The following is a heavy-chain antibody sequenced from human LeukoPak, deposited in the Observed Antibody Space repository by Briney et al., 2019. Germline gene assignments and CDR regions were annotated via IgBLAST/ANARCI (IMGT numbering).Heavy chain of an antibody. J-gene: IGHJ6*02. CDR3: AREGAAAGTYYYYGMDV. V-gene: IGHV4-4*07. CDR1: GGSISSYY. D-gene: IGHD6-13*01. CDR2: IYTSGST. Sequence: SETLSLTCTVSGGSISSYYWSWIRQPAGKGLEWIGRIYTSGSTNYNPSLKSRVTMSVDTSKNQFSLKLSSVTAADTAVYYCAREGAAAGTYYYYGMDVWGQGTTVTVSS.